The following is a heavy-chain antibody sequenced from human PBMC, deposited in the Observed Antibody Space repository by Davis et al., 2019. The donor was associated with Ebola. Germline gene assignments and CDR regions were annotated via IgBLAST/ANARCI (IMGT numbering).Heavy chain of an antibody. CDR1: GFIFSSYA. J-gene: IGHJ6*02. CDR2: ISGSGGYT. V-gene: IGHV3-23*01. D-gene: IGHD6-13*01. CDR3: AKEVEELLVHPYYGLDV. Sequence: GESLKISCEASGFIFSSYAMSWVRQAPGKGLEWVSAISGSGGYTYYADSVKGRFTLSRDNSKNTLYLQINSLRAEDNAVYYCAKEVEELLVHPYYGLDVWGQGTTVTVSS.